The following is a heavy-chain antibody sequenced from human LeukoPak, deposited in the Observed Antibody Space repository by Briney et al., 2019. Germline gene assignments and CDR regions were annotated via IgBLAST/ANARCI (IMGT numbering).Heavy chain of an antibody. Sequence: GESLKISCKGSGYSFTSHWIGWVRQMPGKGLEWMGIIYPGDSETRYSPSFQGQVTISADKSTSTAYLQWSSLKATDTAIYYCARRIDSSSWYVLDYWGQGTLVTVSS. V-gene: IGHV5-51*01. CDR3: ARRIDSSSWYVLDY. CDR1: GYSFTSHW. D-gene: IGHD6-13*01. CDR2: IYPGDSET. J-gene: IGHJ4*02.